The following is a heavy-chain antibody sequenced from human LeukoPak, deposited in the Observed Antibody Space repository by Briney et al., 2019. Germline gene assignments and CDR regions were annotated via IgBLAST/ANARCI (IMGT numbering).Heavy chain of an antibody. Sequence: GASVKVSCKASGGAFSSYAISWVRQAPGQGLEWMGGIIPIFCTANYAQKFQGRVTITADESTSTAYMELSSLRSEDTAVYYCARDGGDDYGDPQYYFDYWGQGTLVTVSS. J-gene: IGHJ4*02. D-gene: IGHD4-17*01. CDR3: ARDGGDDYGDPQYYFDY. V-gene: IGHV1-69*13. CDR2: IIPIFCTA. CDR1: GGAFSSYA.